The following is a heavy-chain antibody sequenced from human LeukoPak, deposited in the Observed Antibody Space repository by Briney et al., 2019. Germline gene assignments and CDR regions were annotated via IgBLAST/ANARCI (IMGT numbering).Heavy chain of an antibody. V-gene: IGHV3-72*01. CDR1: GFTFSTYS. CDR3: ARDLRYSGSSYGMDV. Sequence: PGGSLRLSCAASGFTFSTYSMHWVRQAPGKGLEWVGRTRNKANSYTTDYAASVKGRFTISIDDSKNSLDLQMNSLKTEDTAVYYCARDLRYSGSSYGMDVWGQGTTVTVSS. D-gene: IGHD1-26*01. CDR2: TRNKANSYTT. J-gene: IGHJ6*02.